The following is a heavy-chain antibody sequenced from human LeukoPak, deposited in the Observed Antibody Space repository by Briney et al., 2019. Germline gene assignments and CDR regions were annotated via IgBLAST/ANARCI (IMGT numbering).Heavy chain of an antibody. CDR1: GVTFSSFD. D-gene: IGHD1-1*01. CDR2: IGTASDT. J-gene: IGHJ6*03. V-gene: IGHV3-13*01. Sequence: PGGSLRLSCAASGVTFSSFDMHWVRQPTGQGLEWVSSIGTASDTYYPGSVEGRFTLSRDNAKNSLYLQMNSLTAGDPAVYYCARGPPRGKYYYMDVWGKGTTVTVSS. CDR3: ARGPPRGKYYYMDV.